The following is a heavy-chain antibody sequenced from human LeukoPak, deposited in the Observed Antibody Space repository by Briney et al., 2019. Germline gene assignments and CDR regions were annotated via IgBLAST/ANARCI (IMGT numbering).Heavy chain of an antibody. CDR1: GYSFTSYW. J-gene: IGHJ6*02. CDR2: IYPGDSDT. Sequence: GESLKISCKGSGYSFTSYWVGWVRQMPGKGLEWMGIIYPGDSDTRYSPSFQGQVTIAADKSISTAYLQWSSLKASDTAMYYCARQGSRSSWLDYYYGMDVWGQGTTVTVSS. D-gene: IGHD6-13*01. CDR3: ARQGSRSSWLDYYYGMDV. V-gene: IGHV5-51*01.